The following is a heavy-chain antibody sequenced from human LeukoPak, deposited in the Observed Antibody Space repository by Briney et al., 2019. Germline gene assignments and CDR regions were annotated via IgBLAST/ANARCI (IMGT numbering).Heavy chain of an antibody. J-gene: IGHJ5*02. V-gene: IGHV1-2*06. CDR3: ARASGSYRRWFDL. D-gene: IGHD3-16*02. Sequence: ASVKVSCKASGYTFTGYYMHWVRQAPGQGLEWMERINPNSVGTNYAQKFQGRVTMTRDTSISTAYMELSRLRSDDTAVYYCARASGSYRRWFDLWGQGTLVTVSS. CDR2: INPNSVGT. CDR1: GYTFTGYY.